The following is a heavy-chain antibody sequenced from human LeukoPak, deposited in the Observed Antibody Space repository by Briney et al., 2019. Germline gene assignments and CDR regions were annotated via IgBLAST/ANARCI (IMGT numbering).Heavy chain of an antibody. CDR1: GYRFTTYW. D-gene: IGHD1-7*01. CDR3: LTAYNWNYAFDY. CDR2: IYPGESDT. J-gene: IGHJ4*02. V-gene: IGHV5-51*01. Sequence: GESLKISCKGFGYRFTTYWIGWVRQMPGKGLEWMGIIYPGESDTTYSPSFQGQVTISADKSISTAYLQWSSLKASDTAMYYCLTAYNWNYAFDYWGQGTLVTVSS.